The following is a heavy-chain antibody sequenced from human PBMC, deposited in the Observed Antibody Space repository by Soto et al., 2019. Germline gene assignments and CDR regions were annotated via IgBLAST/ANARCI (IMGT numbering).Heavy chain of an antibody. D-gene: IGHD3-22*01. Sequence: ASVKVSCKASGYTLTSYAMHWVRQAPGQRLEWMGWINAGNGNTKYSQKFQGRVTITRDTSASTAYMELSSLRSEDTAVYYCARDLYRITMIVVVINGFDYWGQGTLVTVSS. CDR3: ARDLYRITMIVVVINGFDY. V-gene: IGHV1-3*01. CDR2: INAGNGNT. CDR1: GYTLTSYA. J-gene: IGHJ4*02.